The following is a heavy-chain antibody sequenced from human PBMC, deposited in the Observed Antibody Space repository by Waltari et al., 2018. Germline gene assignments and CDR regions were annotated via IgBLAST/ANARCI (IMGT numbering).Heavy chain of an antibody. V-gene: IGHV4-34*01. CDR2: ITHMGST. CDR1: GGSFSGYY. Sequence: QVQLQQWGAGLLKPSETLSLTCAVYGGSFSGYYWSGIRQPPGKGLEWIGEITHMGSTNYHPSLRSRVTIAVDTSKNHFSLKLSSVTAADTAVYYCARFIAAAGLIIFDYWGQGTLVTVSS. J-gene: IGHJ4*02. CDR3: ARFIAAAGLIIFDY. D-gene: IGHD6-13*01.